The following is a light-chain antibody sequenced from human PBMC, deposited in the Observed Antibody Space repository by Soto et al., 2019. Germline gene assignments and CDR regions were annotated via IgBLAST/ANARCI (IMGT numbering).Light chain of an antibody. CDR2: EVT. J-gene: IGLJ1*01. Sequence: QSALXQPASVSGSPGQSITISCTGTSSDVGSYNYVSWYQQRPGKAPKLMIYEVTNRPSGVSDRFSGSKSGNTASLTISGLQYEDEADYYCGSYTTSVYVFGTGTKLTVL. CDR3: GSYTTSVYV. CDR1: SSDVGSYNY. V-gene: IGLV2-14*01.